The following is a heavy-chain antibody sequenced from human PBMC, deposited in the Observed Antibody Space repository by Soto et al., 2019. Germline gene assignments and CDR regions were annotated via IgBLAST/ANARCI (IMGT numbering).Heavy chain of an antibody. CDR2: ISGSGGST. D-gene: IGHD6-6*01. CDR1: GFTFSSYA. Sequence: GGSLRLSCAASGFTFSSYAMSWVRQAPGKGLEWVSAISGSGGSTYYADSVRGRFTISRDNSKNTLYLQMNSLRAEDTAVYYCAKMEYSSSSWDYWGQGTMVTVSS. J-gene: IGHJ4*02. CDR3: AKMEYSSSSWDY. V-gene: IGHV3-23*01.